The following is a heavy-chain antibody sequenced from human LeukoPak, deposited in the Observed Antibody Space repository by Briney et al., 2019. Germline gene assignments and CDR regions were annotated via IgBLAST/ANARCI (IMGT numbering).Heavy chain of an antibody. V-gene: IGHV3-48*02. Sequence: SGGSLRLSCAASGFTFSTYSMNWVRQAPGKGLEWVSYISSSSSTIYYADSVQGRFTISRDNAKNSLYLQMNSLRDEDTAVYYCARDNPMGFGELSARDYWGQGTLVTVSS. J-gene: IGHJ4*02. CDR2: ISSSSSTI. CDR3: ARDNPMGFGELSARDY. D-gene: IGHD3-10*01. CDR1: GFTFSTYS.